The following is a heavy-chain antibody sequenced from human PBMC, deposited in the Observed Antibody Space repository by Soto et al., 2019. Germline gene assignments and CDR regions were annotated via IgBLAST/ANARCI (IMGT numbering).Heavy chain of an antibody. CDR1: GFTFSSYW. Sequence: GGSLRLSCAASGFTFSSYWMSWVRQAPGKGLEWVANIKQDGSEKYYVDSVKGRFTISRDNAKNSLYLQMNSLRAEDTAVYYCARGSNYDFWSGYSLFEDWFDPWGQGTLVTVSS. V-gene: IGHV3-7*01. D-gene: IGHD3-3*01. CDR2: IKQDGSEK. CDR3: ARGSNYDFWSGYSLFEDWFDP. J-gene: IGHJ5*02.